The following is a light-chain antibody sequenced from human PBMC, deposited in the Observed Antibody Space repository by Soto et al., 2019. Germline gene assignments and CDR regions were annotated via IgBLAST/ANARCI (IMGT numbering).Light chain of an antibody. V-gene: IGLV2-14*01. CDR1: SSDVGGSAY. CDR3: QAYDSSLSGSV. CDR2: KVT. Sequence: QSALTQPASVSGSPGQSITISCTGTSSDVGGSAYASWYQQFPGNVPRLLIYKVTNRPSGVPDRFSGSKSGTSASLAITALQADDEADYYCQAYDSSLSGSVFGGGTKLTVL. J-gene: IGLJ3*02.